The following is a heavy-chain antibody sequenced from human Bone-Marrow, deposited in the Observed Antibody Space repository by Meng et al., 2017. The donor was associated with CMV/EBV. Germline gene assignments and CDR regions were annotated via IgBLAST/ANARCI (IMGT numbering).Heavy chain of an antibody. CDR3: ARGQLLITIFGVVTNHWFDP. CDR2: IYYSGST. D-gene: IGHD3-3*01. J-gene: IGHJ5*02. V-gene: IGHV4-61*05. CDR1: GGSISSSSYY. Sequence: SETLSLTCTVSGGSISSSSYYWSWIRQPPGKGLEWIGYIYYSGSTNYNPSLKSRVTISVDTSKNQFSLKLSSVTAADTAVYYCARGQLLITIFGVVTNHWFDPWGQGTLVTVSS.